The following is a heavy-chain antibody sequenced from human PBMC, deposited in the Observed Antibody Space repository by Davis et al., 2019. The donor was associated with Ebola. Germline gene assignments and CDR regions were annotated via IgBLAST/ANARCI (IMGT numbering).Heavy chain of an antibody. CDR3: AGGPGIPASIDH. J-gene: IGHJ4*02. D-gene: IGHD1-1*01. Sequence: PSETLSLTCTASGGSFDSGGFYWSWIRQLPGTGLEWIGYVYYSGATYHNPSLTGRVTLSLDTSENRFSLRLRSVTAADTAVYYCAGGPGIPASIDHWGQGTLVTISS. V-gene: IGHV4-31*03. CDR2: VYYSGAT. CDR1: GGSFDSGGFY.